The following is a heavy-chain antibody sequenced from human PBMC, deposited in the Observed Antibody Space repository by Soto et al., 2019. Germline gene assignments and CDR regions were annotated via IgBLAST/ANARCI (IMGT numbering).Heavy chain of an antibody. D-gene: IGHD2-8*01. CDR1: GFTFSSYA. J-gene: IGHJ4*02. Sequence: GGSLRLSCAASGFTFSSYAMSWVRQAPGKGLEWVSAISGSGGSTYYADSVKGRFTISRDNSKNTLYLQMNSLRAEDTAVYYCAKDTNGLMVYAMGYWGQGTLVTVSS. CDR2: ISGSGGST. V-gene: IGHV3-23*01. CDR3: AKDTNGLMVYAMGY.